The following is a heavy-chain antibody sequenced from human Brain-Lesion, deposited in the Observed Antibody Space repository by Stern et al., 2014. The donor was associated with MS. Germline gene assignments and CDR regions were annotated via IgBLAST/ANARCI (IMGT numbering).Heavy chain of an antibody. CDR1: GGSLSSDNYY. V-gene: IGHV4-31*03. J-gene: IGHJ6*02. D-gene: IGHD2-2*01. CDR2: IYYSGTT. Sequence: VQLVESGPGLVKPSPPLSLTCTVSGGSLSSDNYYWTWIRQHPGKGLEWIGHIYYSGTTYYNPSLKSRVSITVDTSQNLFSLRLSSVTAADTAVYYCARDHFTTSLDVWGHGTTVTVSS. CDR3: ARDHFTTSLDV.